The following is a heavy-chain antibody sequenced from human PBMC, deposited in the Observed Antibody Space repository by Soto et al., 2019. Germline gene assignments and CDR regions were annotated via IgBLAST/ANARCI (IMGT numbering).Heavy chain of an antibody. CDR3: ARTTAVPNTLRSRYFFDY. CDR2: VYYSGTT. Sequence: QVQLQESGPGLLKPSETLSLTCSVSGGSVSDKTYYWSWIRQPPGKRLEWIGYVYYSGTTNYNPSLKSRVTISVDLSKNRFSLRLSSVTTADTDLSYCARTTAVPNTLRSRYFFDYWGQGTLVTVSS. J-gene: IGHJ4*02. V-gene: IGHV4-61*01. D-gene: IGHD4-17*01. CDR1: GGSVSDKTYY.